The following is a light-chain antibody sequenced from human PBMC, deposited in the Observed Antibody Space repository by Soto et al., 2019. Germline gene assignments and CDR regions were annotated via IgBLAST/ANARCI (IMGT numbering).Light chain of an antibody. CDR1: SAHSDYS. CDR2: FNTDGSH. Sequence: QSVLTQSPSASSSLGASVKITCTLSSAHSDYSIAWHQQQPEKGPRYLMKFNTDGSHTKGDGIPDRFSGSSSGAERYLTISSLQADDEADYYCQTWDTDIQVFGGGTQLPVL. V-gene: IGLV4-69*01. CDR3: QTWDTDIQV. J-gene: IGLJ3*02.